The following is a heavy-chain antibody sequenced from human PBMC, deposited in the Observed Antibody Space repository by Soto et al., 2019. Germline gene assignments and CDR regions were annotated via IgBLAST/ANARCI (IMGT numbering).Heavy chain of an antibody. CDR3: ARAGPPVSYYYYYYGMDV. CDR2: ISSSSSYI. Sequence: PGGSLRLSCAASGVTFSSYSMNWVRQAPGKGLEWVSSISSSSSYIYYADSVKGRFTISRDNAKNSLYLQMNSLRAEDTAVYYCARAGPPVSYYYYYYGMDVWGQGTTVTVSS. D-gene: IGHD1-1*01. CDR1: GVTFSSYS. J-gene: IGHJ6*02. V-gene: IGHV3-21*01.